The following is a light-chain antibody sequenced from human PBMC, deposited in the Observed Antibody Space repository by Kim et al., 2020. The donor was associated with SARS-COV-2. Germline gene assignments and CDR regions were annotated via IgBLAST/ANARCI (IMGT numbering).Light chain of an antibody. CDR3: QHFSSWPRS. J-gene: IGKJ1*01. CDR2: GAS. CDR1: QSVSSN. V-gene: IGKV3-15*01. Sequence: IVMTQSPATLSVSVGERATLSCRASQSVSSNLAWYQHKPGQAPKLLIYGASTRHTGIPARFSGTGSGTEFTLTIGSLQPEDFAAYYCQHFSSWPRSFGQGTKVDIK.